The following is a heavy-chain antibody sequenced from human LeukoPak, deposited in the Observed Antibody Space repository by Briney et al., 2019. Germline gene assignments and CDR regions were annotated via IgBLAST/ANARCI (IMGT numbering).Heavy chain of an antibody. CDR2: IYYRSTWYS. CDR1: GDSVSRKSAG. V-gene: IGHV6-1*01. Sequence: SQTLSPTCAISGDSVSRKSAGWNWIRQSPSRGLEWLGRIYYRSTWYSEFLTSRITISPDTYKNQFSLHLDSVTPEDTAVYYCARGGLVRGSIDSLIAFDFWGQGTVVTVSS. J-gene: IGHJ3*01. D-gene: IGHD3-10*01. CDR3: ARGGLVRGSIDSLIAFDF.